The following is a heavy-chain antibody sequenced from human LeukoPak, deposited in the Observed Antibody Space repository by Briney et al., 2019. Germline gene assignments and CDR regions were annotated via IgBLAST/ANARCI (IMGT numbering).Heavy chain of an antibody. CDR2: IYYSGST. Sequence: SETLSLTCTVSGGSISSYYWSWIRQPPGKGLEWIGYIYYSGSTNYNPSLKSRVTISVDTSKNQFSLKLSSVTAADTAVYYCARDGYSGSDALWGQGTLVTASS. CDR3: ARDGYSGSDAL. J-gene: IGHJ4*02. CDR1: GGSISSYY. D-gene: IGHD5-12*01. V-gene: IGHV4-59*01.